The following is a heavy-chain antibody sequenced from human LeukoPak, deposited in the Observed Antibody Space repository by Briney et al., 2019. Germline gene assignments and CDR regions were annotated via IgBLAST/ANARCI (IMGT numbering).Heavy chain of an antibody. CDR3: ARGNYDFWSGYDDAFDI. Sequence: GGSLRLSCAASGFTFSSYSMNWVRQAPGKGLEWLSYSSSSSSTIYYADSVKGRFTISRDNAKNSLYLQMNSLRAEDTAVYYCARGNYDFWSGYDDAFDIWGQGTMVTVSS. D-gene: IGHD3-3*01. V-gene: IGHV3-48*01. J-gene: IGHJ3*02. CDR1: GFTFSSYS. CDR2: SSSSSSTI.